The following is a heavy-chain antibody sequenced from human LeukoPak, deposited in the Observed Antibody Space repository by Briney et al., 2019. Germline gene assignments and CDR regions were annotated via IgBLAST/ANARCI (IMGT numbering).Heavy chain of an antibody. Sequence: GESLKISCQTSGYTFINYWIDWVRQLPGKGLEWMVSIYPGDSDTRYSPSFQGHVTISADESISTASLQWASLKASDTAIYYCATLLGSTGIDYWGQGTLVTVSS. J-gene: IGHJ4*02. CDR1: GYTFINYW. D-gene: IGHD1-26*01. V-gene: IGHV5-51*01. CDR2: IYPGDSDT. CDR3: ATLLGSTGIDY.